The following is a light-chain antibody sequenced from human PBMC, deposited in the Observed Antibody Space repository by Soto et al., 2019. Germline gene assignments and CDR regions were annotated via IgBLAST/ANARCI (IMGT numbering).Light chain of an antibody. CDR1: SSNIGSNT. J-gene: IGLJ1*01. V-gene: IGLV1-44*01. CDR2: SNN. Sequence: QSVLTHPPSASGTPGQRFTISCSGSSSNIGSNTVNWYQQLPGTAPKLLIYSNNQRPSGVPDRFSGSKSGTSASLAISGLQSEDEADYYCAAWDDSLKDVFGTVTKVTVL. CDR3: AAWDDSLKDV.